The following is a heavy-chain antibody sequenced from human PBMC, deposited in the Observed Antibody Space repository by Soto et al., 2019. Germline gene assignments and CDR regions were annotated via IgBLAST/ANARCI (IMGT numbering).Heavy chain of an antibody. CDR2: IYHSGST. Sequence: PSETLSLTCAVYGGSFSSSNWWSWVRQPPGKGLEWIGEIYHSGSTNYNPSLKSRVTISVDKSKNQFSLKLSSVTAADTAVYYCARVSGSYYYGMDVWGQGTTVTVSS. CDR3: ARVSGSYYYGMDV. CDR1: GGSFSSSNW. D-gene: IGHD1-26*01. J-gene: IGHJ6*02. V-gene: IGHV4-4*02.